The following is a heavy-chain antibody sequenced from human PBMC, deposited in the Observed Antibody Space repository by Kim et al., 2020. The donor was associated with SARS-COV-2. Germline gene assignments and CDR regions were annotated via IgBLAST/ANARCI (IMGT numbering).Heavy chain of an antibody. V-gene: IGHV3-30*04. CDR2: ISYDGSNK. Sequence: GGSLRLSCAASGFTFSSYAIHWVRQAPGKGLEWVAVISYDGSNKYYADSVKGRFTISRDNSKNTLYLQMNSLRAEDTAVYYCARDSPPNTLSAYSSSWY. D-gene: IGHD6-13*01. CDR1: GFTFSSYA. CDR3: ARDSPPNTLSAYSSSWY. J-gene: IGHJ2*01.